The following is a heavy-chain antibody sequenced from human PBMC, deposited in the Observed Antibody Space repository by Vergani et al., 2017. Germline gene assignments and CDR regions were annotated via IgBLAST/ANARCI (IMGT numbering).Heavy chain of an antibody. CDR3: AKDLSMVRGLRPPLSV. J-gene: IGHJ6*02. CDR1: GFTFSSYA. D-gene: IGHD3-10*01. V-gene: IGHV3-23*01. Sequence: EVQLLESGGGLVQPGGSLRLSCAASGFTFSSYAMSWVRQAPGKGLEWVSAISGSGGSTYYAGSVKGRFTISRDNSKNTLYLQMNSLRAEDTAVYYCAKDLSMVRGLRPPLSVWGQGTTVTVSS. CDR2: ISGSGGST.